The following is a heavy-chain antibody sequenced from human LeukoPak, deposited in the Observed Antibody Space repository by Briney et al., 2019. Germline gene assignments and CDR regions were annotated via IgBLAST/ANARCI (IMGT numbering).Heavy chain of an antibody. CDR2: INHSGST. V-gene: IGHV4-34*01. CDR1: GGSSSGYY. D-gene: IGHD3-22*01. Sequence: SETLSLTCAVYGGSSSGYYWSWIRQPPGKGLEWIGEINHSGSTNYNPSLKSRVAISVDTSKNQFSLKLSSVTAADTAVYYCARTRDYYDSCGYDYWGQGTLVNVSS. J-gene: IGHJ4*02. CDR3: ARTRDYYDSCGYDY.